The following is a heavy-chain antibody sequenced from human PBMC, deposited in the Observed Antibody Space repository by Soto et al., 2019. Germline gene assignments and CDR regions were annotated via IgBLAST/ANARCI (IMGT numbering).Heavy chain of an antibody. V-gene: IGHV3-33*01. J-gene: IGHJ6*02. Sequence: GGSLRLSCAASGFTFSSYGMHWVRQAPGKGLEWVAVIWYDGSNKYYADSVKGRFTISRDNSKNTLYLQMNSLRAEDTAVYYCARELWKAARHIPLFGMDVWGQGTTVTVSS. CDR2: IWYDGSNK. CDR3: ARELWKAARHIPLFGMDV. D-gene: IGHD6-6*01. CDR1: GFTFSSYG.